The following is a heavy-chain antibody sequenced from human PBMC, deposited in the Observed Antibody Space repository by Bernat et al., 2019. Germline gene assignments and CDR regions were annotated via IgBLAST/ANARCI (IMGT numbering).Heavy chain of an antibody. V-gene: IGHV5-51*01. J-gene: IGHJ4*02. CDR1: GYSFSTHW. CDR3: ARHACGGDCYSDY. D-gene: IGHD2-21*02. CDR2: IYPGDSDT. Sequence: EVQLVQSGAEVKKPGESLKISCKGSGYSFSTHWIAWVRQMPGKGLECMGIIYPGDSDTKYSPSFQGQVTIPADKSINTAYLQLSGLKASDTAMYYCARHACGGDCYSDYWGQGTLVTVSS.